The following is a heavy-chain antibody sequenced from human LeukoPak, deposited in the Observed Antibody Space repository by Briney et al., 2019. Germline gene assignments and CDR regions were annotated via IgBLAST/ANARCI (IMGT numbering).Heavy chain of an antibody. D-gene: IGHD4-11*01. CDR1: GGSISSYY. CDR3: ARDRVRGNSNPFFDY. CDR2: IYYSGTT. J-gene: IGHJ4*02. Sequence: SETLSLTCTVSGGSISSYYWSWIRQPPGKGLEWIGYIYYSGTTNYNPSLKSRVTISVDTSKNQFSLKLSSVTAADTAVYYCARDRVRGNSNPFFDYWGQGTLVTVSS. V-gene: IGHV4-59*01.